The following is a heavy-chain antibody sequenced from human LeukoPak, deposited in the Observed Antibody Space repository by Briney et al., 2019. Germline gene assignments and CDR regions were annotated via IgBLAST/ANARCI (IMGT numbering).Heavy chain of an antibody. V-gene: IGHV6-1*01. CDR1: GDSVSSDSVT. CDR2: TYYRSKWYN. CDR3: TRNRLWANDI. D-gene: IGHD1-26*01. Sequence: SQTLSLTCAISGDSVSSDSVTWNWIRQSPSRGLEWLGRTYYRSKWYNNYAKPVESRISINPDTSKNQFSLQLNSVTPEDTAVYYCTRNRLWANDIWGQGTLVTVSS. J-gene: IGHJ3*02.